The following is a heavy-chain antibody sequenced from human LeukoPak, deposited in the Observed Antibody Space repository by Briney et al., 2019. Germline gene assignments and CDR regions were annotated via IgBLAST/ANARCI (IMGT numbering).Heavy chain of an antibody. J-gene: IGHJ4*02. CDR1: GYTLTELS. Sequence: ASVKVSCKVSGYTLTELSMHWVRQAPGKGLEWKGGFDPEDGETIYAQKFQGRVTMTEDTSTDTAYMELSSLRSEDTAVYYCATGDCSGGSCYSFDYWGQGTLVTVPS. D-gene: IGHD2-15*01. V-gene: IGHV1-24*01. CDR2: FDPEDGET. CDR3: ATGDCSGGSCYSFDY.